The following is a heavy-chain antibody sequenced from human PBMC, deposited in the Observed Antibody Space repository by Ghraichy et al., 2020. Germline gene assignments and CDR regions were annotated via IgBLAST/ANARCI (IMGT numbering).Heavy chain of an antibody. CDR2: ISGSGGST. V-gene: IGHV3-23*01. D-gene: IGHD6-19*01. J-gene: IGHJ4*02. Sequence: GESLNISCAASGFTFSSYAMSWVRQAPGKGLEWVSAISGSGGSTYYADSVKGRFTISRDNSKNTLYLQMNSLRAEDTAVYYCAKVLGHSSGWERFDYWGQGTLVTVSS. CDR1: GFTFSSYA. CDR3: AKVLGHSSGWERFDY.